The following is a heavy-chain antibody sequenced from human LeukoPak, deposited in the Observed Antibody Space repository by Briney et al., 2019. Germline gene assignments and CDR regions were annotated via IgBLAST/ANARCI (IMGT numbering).Heavy chain of an antibody. D-gene: IGHD2-2*01. CDR3: ARSRSGSQVLPSDY. CDR1: GFSFDDYG. CDR2: INRNGGST. V-gene: IGHV3-20*04. Sequence: EGSLRLSCAASGFSFDDYGMSWARQAPGMGLEWVTGINRNGGSTTYADSVKGRFTISRDNAKNSLYLQMDSLRAEDTALYFCARSRSGSQVLPSDYWGQGTLVTVSS. J-gene: IGHJ4*02.